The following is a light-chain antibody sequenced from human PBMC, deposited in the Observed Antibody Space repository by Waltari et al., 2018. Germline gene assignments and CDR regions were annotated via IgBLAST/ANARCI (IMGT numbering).Light chain of an antibody. CDR1: QRVSRY. V-gene: IGKV3-11*01. CDR3: QHRSNWPLT. CDR2: DAS. Sequence: EIVLTQSPATLSLSPGERATLSCRASQRVSRYLAWYHQKPGQAPRLLIYDASNRATGIPARFSGSGSGTDFTLTISSLEPEDLAVYYCQHRSNWPLTFGGGTKVEIK. J-gene: IGKJ4*01.